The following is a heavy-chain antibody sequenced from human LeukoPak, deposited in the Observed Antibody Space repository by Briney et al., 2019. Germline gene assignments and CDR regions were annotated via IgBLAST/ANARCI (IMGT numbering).Heavy chain of an antibody. CDR2: IYYTGST. J-gene: IGHJ4*02. CDR1: GGSITTYY. V-gene: IGHV4-59*01. Sequence: SETLSLTCTVSGGSITTYYWSWLRQPPGKGLEWIGFIYYTGSTNYNPSLQSRVTISIDTPKNQFSLRLNSVTAADTAVYYCARDAYDDFDYWGQGIMVTVSS. CDR3: ARDAYDDFDY. D-gene: IGHD5-12*01.